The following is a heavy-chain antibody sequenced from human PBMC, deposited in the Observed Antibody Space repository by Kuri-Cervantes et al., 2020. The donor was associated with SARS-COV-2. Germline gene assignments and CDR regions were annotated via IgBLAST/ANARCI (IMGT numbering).Heavy chain of an antibody. J-gene: IGHJ4*02. V-gene: IGHV3-30-3*01. CDR1: GFTFSSYA. CDR3: ASDACDFWSGYSIALFDYFDY. Sequence: GESLKISCAASGFTFSSYAMHWVRQAPGKGLEWVAVISYDGSNKYYADSVKGRFTISRDNSKNTLYLQMNSLRAEDTAVYYCASDACDFWSGYSIALFDYFDYWGQGTLVTVSS. D-gene: IGHD3-3*01. CDR2: ISYDGSNK.